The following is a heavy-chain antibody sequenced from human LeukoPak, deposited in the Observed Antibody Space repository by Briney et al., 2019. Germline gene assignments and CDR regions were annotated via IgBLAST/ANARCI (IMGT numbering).Heavy chain of an antibody. Sequence: SETLSLTRTVSGGSISSYYWSWIRQPAGKGLEWIGRIYTSGSTNYNPSLKSRVTMSVDTSKNQFSLKLSSVTAADTAVYYCATGYCSGGSCYGPTPYWGQGTLVTVSS. J-gene: IGHJ4*02. CDR3: ATGYCSGGSCYGPTPY. D-gene: IGHD2-15*01. CDR1: GGSISSYY. CDR2: IYTSGST. V-gene: IGHV4-4*07.